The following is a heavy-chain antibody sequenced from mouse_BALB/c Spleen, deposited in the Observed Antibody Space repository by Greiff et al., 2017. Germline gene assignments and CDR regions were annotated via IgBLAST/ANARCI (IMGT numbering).Heavy chain of an antibody. CDR2: ISNGGGST. Sequence: EVQGVESGGGLVQPGGSLKLSCAASGFTFSSYTMSWVRQTPEKRLEWVAYISNGGGSTYYPDTVKGRFTISRDNAKNTLYLQMSSLKSEDTAMYYWARRLPLYYAMDYWGQGTSVTVSS. CDR3: ARRLPLYYAMDY. CDR1: GFTFSSYT. V-gene: IGHV5-12-2*01. J-gene: IGHJ4*01. D-gene: IGHD2-4*01.